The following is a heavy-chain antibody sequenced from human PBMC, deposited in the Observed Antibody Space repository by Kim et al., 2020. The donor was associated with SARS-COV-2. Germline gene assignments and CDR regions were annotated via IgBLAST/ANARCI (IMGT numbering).Heavy chain of an antibody. V-gene: IGHV3-11*05. CDR3: ARDKSAQLRAFDI. Sequence: KYADSVRGRFTISRDNGKNSLYLQMNSLRAEDTAVYYCARDKSAQLRAFDIWGRGTMVTVSS. J-gene: IGHJ3*02. D-gene: IGHD1-1*01.